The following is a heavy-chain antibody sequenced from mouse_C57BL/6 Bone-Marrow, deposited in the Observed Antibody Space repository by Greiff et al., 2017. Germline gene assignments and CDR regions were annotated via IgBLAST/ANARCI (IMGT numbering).Heavy chain of an antibody. D-gene: IGHD1-1*01. CDR3: ARGSSYGGY. CDR1: GYTFTSYT. Sequence: VQLQQSGAELARPGASVKMSCKASGYTFTSYTMHWVKQRPGQGLEWIGYINPSSGYTKYNQKFKDKATLTADKSSSTSYMPLSSLTSEDAAVYYCARGSSYGGYWGQGTTRSVSS. CDR2: INPSSGYT. J-gene: IGHJ2*01. V-gene: IGHV1-4*01.